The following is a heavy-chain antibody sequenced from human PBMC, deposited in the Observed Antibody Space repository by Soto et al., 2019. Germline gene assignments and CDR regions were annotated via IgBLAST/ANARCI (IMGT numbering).Heavy chain of an antibody. Sequence: SETLSLTCTVSTDSSSFTNSYWGWIRQSPGKGLQWIGSSSYNGGTFYNPSLKGRVVISFDTSKKQSSLQVTSVTAADTAVYFCARHRIEVVWRGFDFWGQGSPVTVSS. CDR1: TDSSSFTNSY. J-gene: IGHJ4*02. CDR3: ARHRIEVVWRGFDF. CDR2: SSYNGGT. V-gene: IGHV4-39*01. D-gene: IGHD3-10*01.